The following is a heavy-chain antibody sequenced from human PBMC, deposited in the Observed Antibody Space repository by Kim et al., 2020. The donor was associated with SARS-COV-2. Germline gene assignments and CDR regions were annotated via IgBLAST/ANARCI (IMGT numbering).Heavy chain of an antibody. J-gene: IGHJ5*02. Sequence: GGSLRLSCAASGFTFSSYGMHWVRQAPGKGLEWVAVLSYDGSNKYYADSVKGRFTISRDNSKNTLYLQMNSLRAEDTAVYYCAKDRKEGQNWFDPWGQGTLVTVSS. CDR1: GFTFSSYG. CDR3: AKDRKEGQNWFDP. CDR2: LSYDGSNK. V-gene: IGHV3-30*18.